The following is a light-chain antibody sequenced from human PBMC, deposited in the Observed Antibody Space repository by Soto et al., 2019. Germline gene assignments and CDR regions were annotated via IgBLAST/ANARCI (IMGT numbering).Light chain of an antibody. CDR1: NSDVGGYNH. J-gene: IGLJ1*01. CDR3: SSYTSISTLYV. V-gene: IGLV2-14*01. Sequence: QSALTQPASGSGSPGQSSTISCTGTNSDVGGYNHFSWYPQHSAKATELMFYEVSHRPSGVSNRFSGSQSDNTASLTISGLQAEDEADYYCSSYTSISTLYVSGTGTTVTVL. CDR2: EVS.